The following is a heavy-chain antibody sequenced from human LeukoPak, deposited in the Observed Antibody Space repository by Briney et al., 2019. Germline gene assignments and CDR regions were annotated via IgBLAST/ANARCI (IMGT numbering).Heavy chain of an antibody. Sequence: GGSLAPPCAASGFTFSSYAMSWVRQAPGKGLEWVSAISGSGGSTYYADSVKGRFTISRDNSKNTLYLQMNSLRAEDTAVYYCALRITMIIVVRHWGQGTLVTVSS. J-gene: IGHJ4*02. CDR2: ISGSGGST. CDR1: GFTFSSYA. V-gene: IGHV3-23*01. D-gene: IGHD3-22*01. CDR3: ALRITMIIVVRH.